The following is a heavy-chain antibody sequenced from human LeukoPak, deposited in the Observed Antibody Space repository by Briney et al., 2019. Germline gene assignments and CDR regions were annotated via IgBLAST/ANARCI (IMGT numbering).Heavy chain of an antibody. CDR3: VCVGDYVWGSYRSITDYFDY. Sequence: GGSLRLSCAASGFTFSSYGMHWVRQAPGKGLEWVAFIRYDGSNQYYADSVKGRFTISRDNSKNTIYLQMSSLRAEDTAVYYCVCVGDYVWGSYRSITDYFDYWGQGTLVTVSS. CDR2: IRYDGSNQ. V-gene: IGHV3-30*02. D-gene: IGHD3-16*02. J-gene: IGHJ4*02. CDR1: GFTFSSYG.